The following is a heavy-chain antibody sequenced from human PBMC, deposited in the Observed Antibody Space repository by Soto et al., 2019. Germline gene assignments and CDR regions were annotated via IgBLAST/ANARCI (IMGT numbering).Heavy chain of an antibody. J-gene: IGHJ5*02. Sequence: EVQLVESGGGLVQPGRSLRLSCAASGFTFDDYAMHWVRQAPGKGLEWVSGISWNSGSIGYADSVKGRFTISRDNAKNSLYLQMNNLRAEDTALYYCAKGMLGSSSWSDWFDPWGQGTLVTVSS. CDR2: ISWNSGSI. V-gene: IGHV3-9*01. D-gene: IGHD6-13*01. CDR3: AKGMLGSSSWSDWFDP. CDR1: GFTFDDYA.